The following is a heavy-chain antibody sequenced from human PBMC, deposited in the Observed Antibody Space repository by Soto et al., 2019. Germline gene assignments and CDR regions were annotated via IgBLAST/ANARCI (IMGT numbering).Heavy chain of an antibody. CDR1: GGSITSSSHF. Sequence: PSETLSLTCSASGGSITSSSHFWGWVRQPPGKGLEWIGTIYFTGNTYYTPSLKSRLTMSIDTSKNEFSLRLNSVTAADTAVYYCAGPTFTIAAASYGRSNWFDPWGPGTLVTVSS. CDR3: AGPTFTIAAASYGRSNWFDP. CDR2: IYFTGNT. D-gene: IGHD6-25*01. V-gene: IGHV4-39*01. J-gene: IGHJ5*02.